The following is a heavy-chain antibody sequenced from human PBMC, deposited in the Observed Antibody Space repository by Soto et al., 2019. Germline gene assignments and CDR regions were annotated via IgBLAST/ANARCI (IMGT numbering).Heavy chain of an antibody. J-gene: IGHJ6*02. CDR1: GFSLSTCGVG. D-gene: IGHD1-26*01. V-gene: IGHV2-5*02. CDR2: IYWDDDK. Sequence: QITLKESGPTLVKPTQTLTLTCTFSGFSLSTCGVGVGWIRQPPGKALEWLALIYWDDDKRYSPSLKSRLTSTKDTSKNQVVLTMTNMDPVDTATYYCAHRRGGSAGGGMDVWGQGTTVTVSS. CDR3: AHRRGGSAGGGMDV.